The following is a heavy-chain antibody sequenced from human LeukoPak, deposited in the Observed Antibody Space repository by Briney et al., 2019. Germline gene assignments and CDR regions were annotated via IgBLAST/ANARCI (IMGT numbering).Heavy chain of an antibody. CDR3: ARPVRGWYGLGWFDP. CDR2: IYYSGST. CDR1: GGSISSYY. D-gene: IGHD6-19*01. Sequence: PSETLSLTCTVSGGSISSYYWSWIRQPPGKGLEWIGYIYYSGSTNYNPSLKSRVTISVDTSKNQFSLKLSSVTAADTAVYYCARPVRGWYGLGWFDPWGQGTLVTVSS. J-gene: IGHJ5*02. V-gene: IGHV4-59*12.